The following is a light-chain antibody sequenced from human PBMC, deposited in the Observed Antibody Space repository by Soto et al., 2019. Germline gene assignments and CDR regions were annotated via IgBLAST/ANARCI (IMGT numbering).Light chain of an antibody. CDR3: QQYVRSPVT. Sequence: EIVLTQSPGTLSLSPGERATLSCRASQSVSSNYLAWYQQKPGQAPRLLIYGESSRATGIPDRFSGSGSGTDFTLTISRLEPEDFAVYYCQQYVRSPVTFGLGTKVEIK. J-gene: IGKJ1*01. CDR2: GES. CDR1: QSVSSNY. V-gene: IGKV3-20*01.